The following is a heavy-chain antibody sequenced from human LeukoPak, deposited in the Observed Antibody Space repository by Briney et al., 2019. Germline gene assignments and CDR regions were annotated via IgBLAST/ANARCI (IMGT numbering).Heavy chain of an antibody. Sequence: PGGSLRLSCAASRFTFSNYAMNWVRQAPGKGLEWVSLIYSGGAIRYADSVKGRFTISRDSSKNTLFLQMNDLTVEDTARYYCARRPGNWGQGILVTVSS. CDR3: ARRPGN. J-gene: IGHJ4*02. V-gene: IGHV3-23*03. CDR2: IYSGGAI. D-gene: IGHD1-14*01. CDR1: RFTFSNYA.